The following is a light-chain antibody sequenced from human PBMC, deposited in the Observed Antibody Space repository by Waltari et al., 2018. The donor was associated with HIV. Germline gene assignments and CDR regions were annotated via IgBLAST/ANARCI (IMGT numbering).Light chain of an antibody. CDR3: GTCDADLDGPV. CDR2: NTD. Sequence: QSVLTQPPSASGTPGQTFSISCSGSRPNVRSNNVYWYQHIPPTAPKLIIYNTDQRPSGVPARFSASKTGTSASLAISGLQPGDEGLYYCGTCDADLDGPVFGGGTKVTVL. CDR1: RPNVRSNN. J-gene: IGLJ3*02. V-gene: IGLV1-44*01.